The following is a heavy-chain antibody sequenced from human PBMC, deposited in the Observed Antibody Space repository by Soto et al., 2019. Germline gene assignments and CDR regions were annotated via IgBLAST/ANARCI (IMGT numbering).Heavy chain of an antibody. CDR2: IYYSGST. J-gene: IGHJ1*01. D-gene: IGHD6-19*01. CDR3: ARRPGAVAGTPLSQH. V-gene: IGHV4-39*01. CDR1: GGSISSSSYY. Sequence: PSETLSLTCTVSGGSISSSSYYWGWIRQPPGKGLEWIGSIYYSGSTYYNPSLKSRVTISVDTSKNQFSLKLSSVTAADTAVYYCARRPGAVAGTPLSQHWGQGTLVT.